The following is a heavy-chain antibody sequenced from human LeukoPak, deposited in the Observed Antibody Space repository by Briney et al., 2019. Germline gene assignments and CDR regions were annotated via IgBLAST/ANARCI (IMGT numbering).Heavy chain of an antibody. CDR2: ISGYNGNT. CDR1: GYTFTGYY. Sequence: RASVKVSCKASGYTFTGYYMHWVRQAPGQGLEWMGWISGYNGNTNYAQKFQDRVSMTADTSTSTAYMEVRSLRSDDTAVYYCARSGRGTYYYFDLWGQGTLVTVSS. D-gene: IGHD1-26*01. CDR3: ARSGRGTYYYFDL. J-gene: IGHJ4*02. V-gene: IGHV1-18*04.